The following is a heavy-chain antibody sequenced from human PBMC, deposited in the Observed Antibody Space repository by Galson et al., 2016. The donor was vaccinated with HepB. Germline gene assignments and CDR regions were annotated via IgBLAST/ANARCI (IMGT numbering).Heavy chain of an antibody. V-gene: IGHV4-30-2*01. CDR2: IYYDGTT. J-gene: IGHJ5*02. Sequence: TLSLTCSVSGGSISSDPYSWSWIRQTPGKGLEWIGYIYYDGTTSYRPSLRRRVTISMDRSMNHFSLRLATVTAADMGVYYCARAAVGGPEPNWFNPWGQGTLVIVSS. D-gene: IGHD3-10*01. CDR1: GGSISSDPYS. CDR3: ARAAVGGPEPNWFNP.